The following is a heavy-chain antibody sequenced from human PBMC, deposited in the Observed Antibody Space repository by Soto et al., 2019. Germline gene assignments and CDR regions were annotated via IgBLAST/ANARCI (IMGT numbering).Heavy chain of an antibody. CDR1: GFTFSNHG. Sequence: QVQLVESGGGVVQPGRSLRLSCAASGFTFSNHGMHWVRQAPGKGLEWVSVISHDGREDYYAESVRGRFTIARDNSKNTLDLQMNSLRPEDTAVDYWTKDRSPGGGGDGHFDYWGQGSLVSVSS. CDR3: TKDRSPGGGGDGHFDY. J-gene: IGHJ4*02. CDR2: ISHDGRED. D-gene: IGHD2-21*02. V-gene: IGHV3-30*18.